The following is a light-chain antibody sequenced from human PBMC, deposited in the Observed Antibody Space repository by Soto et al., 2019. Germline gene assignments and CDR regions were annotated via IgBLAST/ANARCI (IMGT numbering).Light chain of an antibody. CDR2: DAS. CDR3: QQRSNWPPDYT. J-gene: IGKJ2*01. V-gene: IGKV3-11*01. Sequence: EIVLTQSPATLSLSPGERATLSCRASQSVSSYLAWYQQKPGQAPRLLIYDASNRATGIPARFSGSGSGTDFTRTISSLEPEDFAVYYCQQRSNWPPDYTFGQGTKLEIK. CDR1: QSVSSY.